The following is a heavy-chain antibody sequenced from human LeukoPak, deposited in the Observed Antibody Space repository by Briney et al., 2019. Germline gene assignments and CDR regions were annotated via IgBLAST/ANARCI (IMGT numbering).Heavy chain of an antibody. CDR1: GGSFSSYA. CDR2: VIPIFGTA. Sequence: SVKVSCKASGGSFSSYAITWVRQAPGQGLEWMGRVIPIFGTANYAQKFQGRVTITADIVSSTAYMEVNSLTSDDTAVYFCAKQGAARQDYYMDVWGNGTTVTVSS. V-gene: IGHV1-69*06. D-gene: IGHD5-18*01. CDR3: AKQGAARQDYYMDV. J-gene: IGHJ6*03.